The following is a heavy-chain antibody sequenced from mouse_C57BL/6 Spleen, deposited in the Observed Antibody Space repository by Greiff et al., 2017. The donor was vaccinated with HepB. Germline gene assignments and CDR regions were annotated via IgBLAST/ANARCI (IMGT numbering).Heavy chain of an antibody. Sequence: VQLQQSGAELVRPGSSVKLSCKASGYTFTSYWMHWVKQRPIQGLEWIGNIDPSDSETHYNQKFKDKATLTVDKSSSTAYMQLSSLTSEDSAVFYCATPYYYGGSYWYVDVWGTGTTVTVSS. CDR2: IDPSDSET. CDR3: ATPYYYGGSYWYVDV. CDR1: GYTFTSYW. V-gene: IGHV1-52*01. D-gene: IGHD1-1*01. J-gene: IGHJ1*03.